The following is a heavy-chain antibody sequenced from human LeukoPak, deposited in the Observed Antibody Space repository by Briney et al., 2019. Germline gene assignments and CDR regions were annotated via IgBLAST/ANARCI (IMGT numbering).Heavy chain of an antibody. CDR1: GYIFTGYY. J-gene: IGHJ3*02. Sequence: ASVKVSCKASGYIFTGYYMHWVRQAPGQGLEWRGWINSKSGGTNYAQKFQGRVTMTRDTSITTAYMELSRLRSDDTAVYYCASGVVAPRERVTINSDAFDIWGQGTMVTVSS. D-gene: IGHD2-15*01. V-gene: IGHV1-2*02. CDR3: ASGVVAPRERVTINSDAFDI. CDR2: INSKSGGT.